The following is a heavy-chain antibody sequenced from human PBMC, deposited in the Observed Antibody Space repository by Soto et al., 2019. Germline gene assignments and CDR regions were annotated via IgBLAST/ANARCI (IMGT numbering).Heavy chain of an antibody. J-gene: IGHJ4*02. V-gene: IGHV4-61*01. CDR2: IYYSGST. CDR3: ARDSFQREPGGY. Sequence: PSETLSLTCTVSGGSVSSGSYYWSWIRQPPGKGLEWIGYIYYSGSTNYNPSLKSRVTISVDTSKNQFSLKLSSVTAADTAVYYCARDSFQREPGGYWGQGTLVTVSS. D-gene: IGHD1-26*01. CDR1: GGSVSSGSYY.